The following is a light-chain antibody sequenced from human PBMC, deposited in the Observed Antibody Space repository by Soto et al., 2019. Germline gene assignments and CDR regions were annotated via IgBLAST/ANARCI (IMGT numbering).Light chain of an antibody. Sequence: QCDLTNPASVTRSAGDALTISCTRTSSDVGGYNYVSWYQQHPGKAPKLMIYDVSNRPSGVSDRFSGSKSGNTASLTISGLQAEDEADYYCSSYTSSSTYVFGGGTKVTVL. CDR2: DVS. CDR1: SSDVGGYNY. V-gene: IGLV2-14*01. J-gene: IGLJ1*01. CDR3: SSYTSSSTYV.